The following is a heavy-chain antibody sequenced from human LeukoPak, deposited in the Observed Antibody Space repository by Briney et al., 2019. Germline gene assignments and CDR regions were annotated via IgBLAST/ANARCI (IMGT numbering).Heavy chain of an antibody. CDR2: VTASGGAT. CDR3: AKKAVVVDAIHYFDY. Sequence: PGGSLRLSCAASGFTFRSYTMAWVRQAPGKGLEWVSVVTASGGATYYKDSVKGRFTISRDNSKNTLYLQMNSLRAEDTAVYYCAKKAVVVDAIHYFDYWGQGTLVTVSS. V-gene: IGHV3-23*01. J-gene: IGHJ4*02. CDR1: GFTFRSYT. D-gene: IGHD2-15*01.